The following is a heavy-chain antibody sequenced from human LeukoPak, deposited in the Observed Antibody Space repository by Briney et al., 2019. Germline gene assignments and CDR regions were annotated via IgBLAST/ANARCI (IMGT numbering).Heavy chain of an antibody. CDR2: ISAYNGNT. J-gene: IGHJ4*02. D-gene: IGHD1-26*01. CDR1: GYTFTSYG. Sequence: ASVKVSCKASGYTFTSYGISWVRQAPGQGLEWMGWISAYNGNTNYAQKLQGRVTMTTDTSTSTAYMELRSLRSDDTAVYYCARVSGSGWELPLGSFDYWGQGTLVTVSS. V-gene: IGHV1-18*01. CDR3: ARVSGSGWELPLGSFDY.